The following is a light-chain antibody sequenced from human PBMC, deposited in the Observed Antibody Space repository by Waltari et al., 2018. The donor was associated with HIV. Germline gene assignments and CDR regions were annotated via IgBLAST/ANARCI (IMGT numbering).Light chain of an antibody. V-gene: IGKV2-28*01. CDR2: LTS. CDR3: IQSLQIPFI. Sequence: IVMTQSPLSLPVTSGEPASISCRSNQSLLHNNRYRFLDWYFQKPGQSPQLLIYLTSFRASGVPDRFSGSGSGTDFTLKISRVEAEDVGVYFCIQSLQIPFIFGQGTRLETK. J-gene: IGKJ5*01. CDR1: QSLLHNNRYRF.